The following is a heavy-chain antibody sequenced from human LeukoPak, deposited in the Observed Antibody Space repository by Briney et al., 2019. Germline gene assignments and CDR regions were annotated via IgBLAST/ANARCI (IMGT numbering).Heavy chain of an antibody. J-gene: IGHJ4*02. CDR1: GFTFSDYY. CDR2: ISSSGSTI. V-gene: IGHV3-11*04. CDR3: AREGEEYQLLHGPFDY. Sequence: GGSLRLSCAASGFTFSDYYMSWIRQAPGKGLEWVSYISSSGSTIYYADSVKGRFTISRGNAKNSLYLQMNSLRAEDTAVYYCAREGEEYQLLHGPFDYSGQGTLVTVSS. D-gene: IGHD2-2*01.